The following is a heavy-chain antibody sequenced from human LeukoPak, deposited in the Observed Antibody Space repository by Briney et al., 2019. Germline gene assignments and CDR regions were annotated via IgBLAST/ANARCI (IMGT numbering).Heavy chain of an antibody. CDR3: ARGFLGDAFDI. CDR2: IGTVGDP. Sequence: GGSLRLSCAASGFTFNNYAMSWVRQAPGKGLEWVSAIGTVGDPYYPGSVKGRFTISRENAKNSLYLQMNSLRAGDTAVYYCARGFLGDAFDIWGQGTMVTVSS. D-gene: IGHD3-3*01. V-gene: IGHV3-13*05. J-gene: IGHJ3*02. CDR1: GFTFNNYA.